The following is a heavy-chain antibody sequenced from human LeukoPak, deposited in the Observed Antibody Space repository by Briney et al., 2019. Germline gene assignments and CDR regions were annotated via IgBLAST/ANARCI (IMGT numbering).Heavy chain of an antibody. Sequence: SQTLSLTCTVSGGSISSGDYYWSWIRQPPGKGLEWIGYIYYSGSTYYNPSLKSRVTISVDTSKNQFSLKLSSVTTADTAVYYCAREVVGPDEDWFDPWGQGTLVTVSS. V-gene: IGHV4-30-4*08. D-gene: IGHD1-26*01. J-gene: IGHJ5*02. CDR2: IYYSGST. CDR3: AREVVGPDEDWFDP. CDR1: GGSISSGDYY.